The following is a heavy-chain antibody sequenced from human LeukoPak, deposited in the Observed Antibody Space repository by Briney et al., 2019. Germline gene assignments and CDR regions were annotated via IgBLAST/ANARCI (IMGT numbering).Heavy chain of an antibody. CDR1: GFIFSGAA. D-gene: IGHD4-23*01. CDR2: IRSKGNNYAT. J-gene: IGHJ4*02. Sequence: GGSLRLSCAASGFIFSGAAMHWVRQASGKGLEWVGRIRSKGNNYATAYGSSVKGRFTISRDDSKNTAFLQMNSLKTEDTAVYYCVSYDYGDKTVDYWGQGTLVTVSS. CDR3: VSYDYGDKTVDY. V-gene: IGHV3-73*01.